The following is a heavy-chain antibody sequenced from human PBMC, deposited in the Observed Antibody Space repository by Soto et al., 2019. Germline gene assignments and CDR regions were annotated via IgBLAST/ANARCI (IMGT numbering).Heavy chain of an antibody. CDR2: IYPGDSGT. CDR1: GYSFTTYW. CDR3: ARRSPAALTMYYFDY. V-gene: IGHV5-51*01. D-gene: IGHD6-13*01. J-gene: IGHJ4*02. Sequence: GESLKISCKGSGYSFTTYWIGWVRQMPGKGLEWMGIIYPGDSGTRYSPSFQGQVTISADKSITTAYLQWSSLKASDTAMYYCARRSPAALTMYYFDYWGQGTLVTVSS.